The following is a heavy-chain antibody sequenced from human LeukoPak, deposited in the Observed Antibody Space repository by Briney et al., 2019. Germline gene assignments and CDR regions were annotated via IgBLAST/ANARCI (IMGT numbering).Heavy chain of an antibody. CDR2: ISGSGGST. CDR1: GFTFSSYA. V-gene: IGHV3-23*01. J-gene: IGHJ3*02. D-gene: IGHD3-22*01. Sequence: GGSLRPSCAASGFTFSSYAMSWVRQAPGKGLEWVSAISGSGGSTYYADSVKGRFTISRDNSKNTLYLQMNSLRAEDTAVYYCAKDRQRTSYYYDSSGYSRDAFDIWGQGTMVTVSS. CDR3: AKDRQRTSYYYDSSGYSRDAFDI.